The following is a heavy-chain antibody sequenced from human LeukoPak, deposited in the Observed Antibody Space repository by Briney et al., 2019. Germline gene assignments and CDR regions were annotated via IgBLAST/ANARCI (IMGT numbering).Heavy chain of an antibody. Sequence: ASVKVSCKASGYTFTSYYMHWVRQAPGQGLEWMGIINPSGGSTSYAQKFQGRVTMTRDTSTNTVYMELSSLRSEDTAVYYCATIVVVAAAAGNWFDPWGQGTLVTVSS. V-gene: IGHV1-46*01. CDR2: INPSGGST. CDR3: ATIVVVAAAAGNWFDP. CDR1: GYTFTSYY. D-gene: IGHD2-2*01. J-gene: IGHJ5*02.